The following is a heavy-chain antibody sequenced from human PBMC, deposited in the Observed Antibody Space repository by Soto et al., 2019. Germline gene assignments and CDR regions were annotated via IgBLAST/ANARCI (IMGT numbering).Heavy chain of an antibody. V-gene: IGHV3-20*04. J-gene: IGHJ6*03. CDR3: ARQNWTYAAYYMDV. Sequence: EEQLVESGGSVVRPGGSLRLSCAASGFTFDDYGMSWVRQAPGKGLEWIPGLKWNGDSTDYADSVKGRFTISRDNAKNSLYLQMNSLRVEDTALYYCARQNWTYAAYYMDVWGMGTTVTVSS. CDR2: LKWNGDST. D-gene: IGHD1-7*01. CDR1: GFTFDDYG.